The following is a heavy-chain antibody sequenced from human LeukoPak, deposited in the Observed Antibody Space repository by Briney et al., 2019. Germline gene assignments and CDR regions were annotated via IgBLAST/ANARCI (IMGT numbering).Heavy chain of an antibody. CDR2: INHYGST. CDR3: ARLPDYYSRHGAPG. D-gene: IGHD3-10*01. Sequence: SETLSLTSAVYGESLSNYYWSRIRQPPGKGLEWIGEINHYGSTNYNPSLKSRITISVDTSKNQFSLKLSSVTAADTAVYYCARLPDYYSRHGAPGWGQGTLVTVSS. CDR1: GESLSNYY. J-gene: IGHJ4*02. V-gene: IGHV4-34*01.